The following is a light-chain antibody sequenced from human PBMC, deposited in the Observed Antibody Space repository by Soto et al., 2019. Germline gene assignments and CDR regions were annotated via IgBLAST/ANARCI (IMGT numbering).Light chain of an antibody. CDR3: GTWDSSLSAVV. V-gene: IGLV1-51*01. CDR2: DNN. Sequence: QSVLTQPPSVSAAPGQKVTISCSGSSSNIGNNYVSWYQQLPRTAPKLLICDNNKRPSGIPDRFSGSKSGTSATLGITGLQTGDEADYYCGTWDSSLSAVVVGGGTKLTVL. J-gene: IGLJ2*01. CDR1: SSNIGNNY.